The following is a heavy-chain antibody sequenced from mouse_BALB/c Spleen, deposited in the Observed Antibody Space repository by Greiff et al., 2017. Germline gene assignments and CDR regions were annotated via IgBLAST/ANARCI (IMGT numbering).Heavy chain of an antibody. D-gene: IGHD1-2*01. Sequence: EVKLQESGGGLVQPGGSMKLSCVASGFTFSNYWMNWVRQSPEKGLEWVAEIRLKSNNYATHYAESVKGRFTISRDDSKSSVYLQMNNLRAEDTGIYYCTRITTAHYYAMDYWGQGTSVTVSS. CDR2: IRLKSNNYAT. CDR1: GFTFSNYW. V-gene: IGHV6-6*02. J-gene: IGHJ4*01. CDR3: TRITTAHYYAMDY.